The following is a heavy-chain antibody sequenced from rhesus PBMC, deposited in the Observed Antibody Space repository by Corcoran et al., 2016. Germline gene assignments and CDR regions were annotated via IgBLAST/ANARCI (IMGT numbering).Heavy chain of an antibody. CDR1: GGSVSGYW. Sequence: QVQLQQWGEGLVKPSETLSLTCAVYGGSVSGYWWGWIRQPPGKGLEWVGRIRRGGSTNYNPPLKSRVPISIDTSKNQFSLKLSSVTAADTAVYYCATTVAGPFDYWGQGVLVTVSS. CDR2: IRRGGST. CDR3: ATTVAGPFDY. D-gene: IGHD4-29*01. J-gene: IGHJ4*01. V-gene: IGHV4-160*01.